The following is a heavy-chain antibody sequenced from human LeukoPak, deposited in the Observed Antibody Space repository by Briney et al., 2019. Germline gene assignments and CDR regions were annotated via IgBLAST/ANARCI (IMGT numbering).Heavy chain of an antibody. J-gene: IGHJ5*02. V-gene: IGHV4-39*01. CDR1: GDSIRSSNYY. CDR2: IYYSGST. D-gene: IGHD1-26*01. Sequence: KPSETLSLTCTASGDSIRSSNYYSAWTRQPPGKGLEWIGSIYYSGSTHYTPSLKSRVIISVDTSKSQFSMRLNSVAAADTAVYYCARLHTRGEHLFLRFDPWGQGTLVTVSS. CDR3: ARLHTRGEHLFLRFDP.